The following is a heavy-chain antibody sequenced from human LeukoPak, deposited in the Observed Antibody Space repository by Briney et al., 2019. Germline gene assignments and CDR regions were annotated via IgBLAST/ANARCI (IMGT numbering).Heavy chain of an antibody. D-gene: IGHD3-22*01. V-gene: IGHV1-46*01. CDR2: INPGGGST. Sequence: GASVKVSCKAPGYTFTSSYMHWVRQAPGQGLEWMGIINPGGGSTSYAQKFQGRVTMTEDTSTDTAYMELSSLRSEDTAVYYCATGDNYDKDAFDIWGQGTMVTVSS. J-gene: IGHJ3*02. CDR3: ATGDNYDKDAFDI. CDR1: GYTFTSSY.